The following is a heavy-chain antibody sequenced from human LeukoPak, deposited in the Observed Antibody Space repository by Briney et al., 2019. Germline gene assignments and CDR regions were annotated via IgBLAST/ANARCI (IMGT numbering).Heavy chain of an antibody. D-gene: IGHD3-22*01. Sequence: ASVKVSCKVSGYTLTELSIHWVRQAPGKGLEWMGGFDPEDGDAIYAQSFQGRVTMTEDTSTDTPYMELRSLRSEDTAVYYCAREGFRGHSGSNDAFDIWGQGTMVTVSS. CDR2: FDPEDGDA. J-gene: IGHJ3*02. CDR3: AREGFRGHSGSNDAFDI. V-gene: IGHV1-24*01. CDR1: GYTLTELS.